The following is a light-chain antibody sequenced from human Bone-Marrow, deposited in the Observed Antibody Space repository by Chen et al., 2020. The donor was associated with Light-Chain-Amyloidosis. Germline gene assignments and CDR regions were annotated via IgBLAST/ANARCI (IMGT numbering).Light chain of an antibody. CDR3: QSYDSSLIGSL. CDR2: GNN. Sequence: SVLTQPPSVSGAPGQRVTISSTGSDSNIGTGYDVQWYQQLPAKAPKLLIYGNNNRPSGVPDRFSGSRSGTSASLAITGLQAEDEADYYCQSYDSSLIGSLFGGGTKLTVL. J-gene: IGLJ2*01. CDR1: DSNIGTGYD. V-gene: IGLV1-40*01.